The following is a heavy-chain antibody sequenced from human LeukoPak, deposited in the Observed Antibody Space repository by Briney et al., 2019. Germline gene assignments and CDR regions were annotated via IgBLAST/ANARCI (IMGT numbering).Heavy chain of an antibody. V-gene: IGHV3-23*01. CDR1: GFTFSSYA. CDR2: ISGSGCST. D-gene: IGHD3-22*01. CDR3: AKRGDYDSSGYYLDY. Sequence: GGSLRLSCAASGFTFSSYAMSWLRQAPGKGLEWVSAISGSGCSTYYADSVKGRFTISRDNSKNTLYLQMNSLRAEDTAVYYCAKRGDYDSSGYYLDYWGQGTLVTVSS. J-gene: IGHJ4*02.